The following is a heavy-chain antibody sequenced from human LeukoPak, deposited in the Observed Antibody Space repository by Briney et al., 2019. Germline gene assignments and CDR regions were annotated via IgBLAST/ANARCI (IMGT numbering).Heavy chain of an antibody. CDR1: GFTLSQYW. J-gene: IGHJ4*02. CDR3: ACSPGYSSGWYGY. D-gene: IGHD6-19*01. CDR2: INHSGST. V-gene: IGHV4-34*08. Sequence: GSLRLSCVVSGFTLSQYWMTWVRQPPGKGLEWIGEINHSGSTNYNPSLKSRVTISVDTSKNQFSLKLSSVTAADTAVYYCACSPGYSSGWYGYWGQGTLVTVSS.